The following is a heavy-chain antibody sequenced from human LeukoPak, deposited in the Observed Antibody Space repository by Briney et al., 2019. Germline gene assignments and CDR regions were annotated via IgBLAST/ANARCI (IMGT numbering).Heavy chain of an antibody. J-gene: IGHJ3*02. CDR3: ARSLAASGYDALDI. D-gene: IGHD1-26*01. CDR1: GGSFSGYY. V-gene: IGHV4-59*10. CDR2: IYTSGSA. Sequence: SETLSLTCAVYGGSFSGYYWSWIRQPAGKGLEWIGRIYTSGSADYNPSLKSRVTMPADTSKNQFSLKLNSVTAADTAVYYCARSLAASGYDALDIWGQGTMVTVSS.